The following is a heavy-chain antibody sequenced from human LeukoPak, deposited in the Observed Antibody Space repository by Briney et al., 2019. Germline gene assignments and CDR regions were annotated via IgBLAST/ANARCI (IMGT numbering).Heavy chain of an antibody. CDR1: GFTFSSYA. J-gene: IGHJ4*02. CDR2: ISGSGGST. Sequence: GGSLRLSRAASGFTFSSYAMGSVRQAAREWMGWVSAISGSGGSTYHADSVKGRFTISRDNSKNTLYLQMNSLRAEDTAVYYCANVLLWFGELLTAKPVDCWGQGTLVTVSS. V-gene: IGHV3-23*01. CDR3: ANVLLWFGELLTAKPVDC. D-gene: IGHD3-10*01.